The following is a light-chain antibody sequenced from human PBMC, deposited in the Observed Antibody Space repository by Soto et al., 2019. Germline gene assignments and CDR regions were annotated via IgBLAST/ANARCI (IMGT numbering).Light chain of an antibody. CDR1: QGIGDT. J-gene: IGKJ4*01. V-gene: IGKV3-15*01. Sequence: EVVRCRSPATLYISPGEGATLSCRASQGIGDTLAWYQHKPGQTPRLLIYDTSTRATGVPTRFSGSRSGAEFTLTINILQSEDFAVYYCQPYNNWPLTFGGGTKVDIK. CDR3: QPYNNWPLT. CDR2: DTS.